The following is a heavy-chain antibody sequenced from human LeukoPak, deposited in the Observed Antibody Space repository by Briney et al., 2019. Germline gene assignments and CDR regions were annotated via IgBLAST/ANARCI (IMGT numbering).Heavy chain of an antibody. V-gene: IGHV4-39*01. CDR3: ASYRSSYVDY. CDR1: GGSISSSTYH. J-gene: IGHJ4*02. CDR2: IYYSGIT. D-gene: IGHD2-2*01. Sequence: SETLSLTCTVSGGSISSSTYHWGWIRQPPGKELEWIGTIYYSGITDYNPSLKSRVAISVDTSKNQFSLKVGSVTAADTAVYYCASYRSSYVDYWGQGTLVTVSS.